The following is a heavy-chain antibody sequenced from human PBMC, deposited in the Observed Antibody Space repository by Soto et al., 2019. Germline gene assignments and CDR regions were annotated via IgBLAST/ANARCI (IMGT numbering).Heavy chain of an antibody. CDR1: GFTFSSYA. CDR3: MRPAPRGRHYFYFGMDV. Sequence: XGSLKVSCAASGFTFSSYAMSWVRQAPGKGLEWVSGISSSGGSTYYADSVKGRFTISRDNSKNTLFLRMNRPRVEDTAVYYCMRPAPRGRHYFYFGMDVWGQGTTVTVSS. J-gene: IGHJ6*02. CDR2: ISSSGGST. V-gene: IGHV3-23*01. D-gene: IGHD3-10*01.